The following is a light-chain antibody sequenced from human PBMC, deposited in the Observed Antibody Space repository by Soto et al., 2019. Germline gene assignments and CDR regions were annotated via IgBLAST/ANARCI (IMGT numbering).Light chain of an antibody. J-gene: IGLJ1*01. V-gene: IGLV2-11*01. Sequence: QSVLTQPRSVSGSPGQAVTISCTGTSSNVGSHNYVSWYQQHPGKAPKLIINDVSKRPSGVTDRFSGSKSGNTASLTISSLQAEDEADYYCCSFAGGLFVFGAGTKVTVL. CDR1: SSNVGSHNY. CDR2: DVS. CDR3: CSFAGGLFV.